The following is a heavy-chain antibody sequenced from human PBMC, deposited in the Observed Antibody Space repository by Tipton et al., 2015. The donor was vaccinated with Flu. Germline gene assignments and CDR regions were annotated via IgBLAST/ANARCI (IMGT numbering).Heavy chain of an antibody. CDR2: ISHSGTT. D-gene: IGHD5-12*01. CDR3: VRGYSGYGEFDY. CDR1: GYSISSGYY. V-gene: IGHV4-38-2*01. J-gene: IGHJ4*02. Sequence: TLSLTCDVSGYSISSGYYWGWIRQPPGKRLEWIGGISHSGTTYYNPSLESRVTVSLDTSKNQCSLKLSSVTATDTAVFYCVRGYSGYGEFDYWGQGALVTVSS.